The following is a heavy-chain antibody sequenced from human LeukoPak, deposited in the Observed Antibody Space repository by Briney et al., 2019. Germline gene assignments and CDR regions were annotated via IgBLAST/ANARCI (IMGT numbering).Heavy chain of an antibody. CDR1: GFTFSDYY. Sequence: GGSLRLSCAASGFTFSDYYMSWIRQAPGKGLEWVSYISSSGSTIYYADSVKGRFTISRDNAKNSLYLQMNSLRAEDTAVYYCARVARAYYYYYMDVWGKGTTVTISS. CDR3: ARVARAYYYYYMDV. D-gene: IGHD2-21*01. V-gene: IGHV3-11*04. CDR2: ISSSGSTI. J-gene: IGHJ6*03.